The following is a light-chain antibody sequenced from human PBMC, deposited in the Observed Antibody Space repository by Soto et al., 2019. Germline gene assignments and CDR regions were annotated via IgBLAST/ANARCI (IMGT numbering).Light chain of an antibody. CDR1: ALPKQH. Sequence: SYELTQPPAVSVSPGQTARITCSGDALPKQHAYWYQQKPGQAPVLVMYKDSERPSGIPERFSGSSSGTTVTLTISGVQAEDEADYYCQSADTSGTYDVVFGGGTKLTVL. CDR2: KDS. J-gene: IGLJ2*01. CDR3: QSADTSGTYDVV. V-gene: IGLV3-25*03.